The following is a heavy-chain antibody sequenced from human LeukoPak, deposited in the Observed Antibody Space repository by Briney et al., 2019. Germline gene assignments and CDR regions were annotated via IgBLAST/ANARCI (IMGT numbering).Heavy chain of an antibody. CDR1: GFTFSSYA. V-gene: IGHV3-7*01. CDR3: ARDSGWLSDQ. CDR2: IKQDGSEI. D-gene: IGHD6-19*01. Sequence: GGSLRLSCAASGFTFSSYAMHWVRQAPGKGLEWVANIKQDGSEIYYVDSVKGRFTISRDNAKDSLSLQMNNLRAEDTAVYYCARDSGWLSDQWGQGTLVTVSS. J-gene: IGHJ4*02.